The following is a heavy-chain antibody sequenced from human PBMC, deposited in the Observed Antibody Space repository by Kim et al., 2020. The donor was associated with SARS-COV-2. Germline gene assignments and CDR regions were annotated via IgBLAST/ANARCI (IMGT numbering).Heavy chain of an antibody. CDR3: ASRGYCTNGVCYTSTRHFVY. J-gene: IGHJ4*02. Sequence: GGSLRLSCAASGFSFSSSAMHWVRQAPGKGLEWVAVISYDGSNKYNADSVKGRFTISRDNSKNTLYLHMNSPRAEDTAVYYCASRGYCTNGVCYTSTRHFVYWGQGTLFTVSS. CDR1: GFSFSSSA. V-gene: IGHV3-30-3*01. CDR2: ISYDGSNK. D-gene: IGHD2-8*01.